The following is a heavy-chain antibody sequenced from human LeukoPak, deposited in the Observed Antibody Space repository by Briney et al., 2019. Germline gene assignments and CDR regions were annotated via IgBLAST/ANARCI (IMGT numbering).Heavy chain of an antibody. CDR2: ISYDGSNK. CDR1: GFTFSSYA. Sequence: GGSLRLSGAASGFTFSSYAMHWVRKAPGKGLEWVAVISYDGSNKYYADSVKGRFTISRDNSKNTLYLQMNSLRAEDTAVYYCSGSSGSSGSAFDIWGQGTMVTVSS. V-gene: IGHV3-30-3*01. D-gene: IGHD6-13*01. CDR3: SGSSGSSGSAFDI. J-gene: IGHJ3*02.